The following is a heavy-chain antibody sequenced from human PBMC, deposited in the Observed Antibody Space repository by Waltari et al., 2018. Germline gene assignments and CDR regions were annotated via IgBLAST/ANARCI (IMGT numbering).Heavy chain of an antibody. CDR2: IGASGGST. D-gene: IGHD1-1*01. CDR3: AKDRADTTEGKIDY. CDR1: GFTLPSNA. Sequence: EVQLLESGGGLVQPGESLRLSCAASGFTLPSNAMTWVRQAAGKGLEWVSVIGASGGSTFYADSVKGRFTISRDTSKNMLFLQMNNLRAEDTAVYYCAKDRADTTEGKIDYWGQGTLVTVSS. J-gene: IGHJ4*02. V-gene: IGHV3-23*01.